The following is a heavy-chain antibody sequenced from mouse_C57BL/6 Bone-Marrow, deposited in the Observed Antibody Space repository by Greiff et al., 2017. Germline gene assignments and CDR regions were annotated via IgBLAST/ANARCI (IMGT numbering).Heavy chain of an antibody. CDR1: GFSLTSYG. CDR2: IWSGGST. V-gene: IGHV2-2*01. CDR3: ARHITTVHYYAMDY. J-gene: IGHJ4*01. D-gene: IGHD1-1*01. Sequence: QVQLQQLGPGLVQPSQSLSITCTVSGFSLTSYGVHWVRQSPGKGLEWLGVIWSGGSTDYNAAFISRLSISKDNSKSQVFFKMNSLQADDTAIYYCARHITTVHYYAMDYWGQGTSVTVSS.